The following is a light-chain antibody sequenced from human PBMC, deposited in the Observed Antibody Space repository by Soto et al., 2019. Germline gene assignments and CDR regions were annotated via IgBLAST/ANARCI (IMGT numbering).Light chain of an antibody. J-gene: IGKJ1*01. Sequence: EVVLTQSPGTVSLSPGERATLSCRASQSVTSNYLAWYQQKPGQATRLLIYAASSRATGIPGRFSGSGSGTDFTLSISRLEPEDFAVYYCQQYGSSVTWTFGQGTKVEIK. CDR2: AAS. V-gene: IGKV3-20*01. CDR3: QQYGSSVTWT. CDR1: QSVTSNY.